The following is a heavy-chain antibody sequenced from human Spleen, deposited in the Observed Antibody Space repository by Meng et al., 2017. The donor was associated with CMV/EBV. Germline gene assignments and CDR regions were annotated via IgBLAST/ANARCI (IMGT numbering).Heavy chain of an antibody. D-gene: IGHD1-26*01. Sequence: QVQLVGSWDGLVKPGGSLRLSCAASGFTFSDYYMSWISQAPGKGLEWVSYISSSSSYTNYADSVKGRFTISRDNAKNSLYLQMNSLRAEDTAVYYCARVVGAVDYWGQGTLVTVSS. CDR2: ISSSSSYT. J-gene: IGHJ4*02. CDR3: ARVVGAVDY. CDR1: GFTFSDYY. V-gene: IGHV3-11*05.